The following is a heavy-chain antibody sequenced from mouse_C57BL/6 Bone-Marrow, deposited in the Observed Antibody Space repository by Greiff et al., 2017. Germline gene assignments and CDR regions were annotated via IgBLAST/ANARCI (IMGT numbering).Heavy chain of an antibody. J-gene: IGHJ1*03. CDR1: GYTFTSYW. CDR2: IDPNSGGT. CDR3: ARSHYYGSSYWYFDV. Sequence: QVQLQQPGAELVKLSCKASGYTFTSYWMHWVKQRPGRGLEWIGRIDPNSGGTKYNEKFKSKATLTVAKPSSTAYIQLSSLPSEDSAVYYCARSHYYGSSYWYFDVWGTGTTVTVSS. D-gene: IGHD1-1*01. V-gene: IGHV1-72*01.